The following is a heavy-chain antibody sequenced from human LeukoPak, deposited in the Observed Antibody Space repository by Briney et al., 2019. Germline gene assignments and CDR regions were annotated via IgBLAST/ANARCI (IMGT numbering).Heavy chain of an antibody. CDR2: IYYSGST. J-gene: IGHJ4*02. CDR1: GGSISSYY. D-gene: IGHD6-6*01. Sequence: SETLSLTCTVSGGSISSYYWSWIRQPPGKGLEWIGYIYYSGSTNYNPSLKSRVTISVDTSKNQFSLKLSSVTAADTAVYYCGGSYSSSSTVVFYFDYWGQGTLVTVSS. CDR3: GGSYSSSSTVVFYFDY. V-gene: IGHV4-59*01.